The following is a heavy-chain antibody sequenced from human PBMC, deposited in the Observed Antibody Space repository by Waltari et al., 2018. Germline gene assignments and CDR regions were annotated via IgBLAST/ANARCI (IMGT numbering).Heavy chain of an antibody. J-gene: IGHJ4*02. Sequence: QVQLVESGGGVVQRGRSRGLSCAASGFPLSRSAMHGVGQDPGKGLEWVAVIWYDGSYKFYADSVKGRFSISRDNPKNTLHLQMDSLRAEDSAIYYCAKDGSASRLVRYYLDSWGPGTLVTVSS. CDR1: GFPLSRSA. CDR2: IWYDGSYK. V-gene: IGHV3-33*06. D-gene: IGHD2-8*02. CDR3: AKDGSASRLVRYYLDS.